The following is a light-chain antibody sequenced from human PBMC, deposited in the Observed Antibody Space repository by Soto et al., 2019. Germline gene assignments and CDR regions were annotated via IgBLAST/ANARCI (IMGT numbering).Light chain of an antibody. Sequence: QSVLTQPPSASGTPGQRVTISCSGXSSNIGSNSVNWYQQLPGAAPKLLIYSNNQRPSGVPDRFSGSKSGTSASLAISGLQSEDEADYYCAAWDDSLNGREVFGTGTKVTVL. V-gene: IGLV1-44*01. CDR2: SNN. CDR3: AAWDDSLNGREV. CDR1: SSNIGSNS. J-gene: IGLJ1*01.